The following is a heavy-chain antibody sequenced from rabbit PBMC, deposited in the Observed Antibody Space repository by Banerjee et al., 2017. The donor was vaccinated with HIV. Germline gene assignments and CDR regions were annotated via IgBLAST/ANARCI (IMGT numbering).Heavy chain of an antibody. CDR2: IYTGSSGDT. CDR1: GIDFSSYG. D-gene: IGHD8-1*01. V-gene: IGHV1S45*01. J-gene: IGHJ4*01. Sequence: QEQLVESGGGLVTLGGSLKLSCKASGIDFSSYGISWVRQAPGKGLEWIACIYTGSSGDTAYASWAKGRFTISRASSTTVTLRMTSLTAADTATYFCARDAGNSKNAREDFNLWGPGTLVTVS. CDR3: ARDAGNSKNAREDFNL.